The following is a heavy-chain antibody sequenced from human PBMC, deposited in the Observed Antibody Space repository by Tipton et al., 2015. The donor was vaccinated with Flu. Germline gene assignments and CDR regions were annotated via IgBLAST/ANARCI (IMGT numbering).Heavy chain of an antibody. CDR3: ARDHEWRNGYFDR. D-gene: IGHD1-1*01. CDR2: IYHSGTT. V-gene: IGHV4-38-2*02. CDR1: GYSIGNGYY. Sequence: TLSLTCAVSGYSIGNGYYWGGIRQAPGKGLEWIASIYHSGTTYYHPSLKSRVTISLDTSKHQFSLKLSSVTAADTAGYYCARDHEWRNGYFDRWGRGTLVTVPP. J-gene: IGHJ2*01.